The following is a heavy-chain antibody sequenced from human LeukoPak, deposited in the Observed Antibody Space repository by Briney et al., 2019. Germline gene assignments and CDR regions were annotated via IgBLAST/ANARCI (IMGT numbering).Heavy chain of an antibody. CDR3: AKDPGSYPYSVDY. CDR2: IRYDGSNE. V-gene: IGHV3-30*02. D-gene: IGHD1-26*01. CDR1: GFTFSSYG. J-gene: IGHJ4*02. Sequence: GGSLRLSCAASGFTFSSYGMHWVRQAPGKGLEWVAFIRYDGSNEYYADSVKGRFTISRDNSKNTLYLQMNSLRAEDTALYYCAKDPGSYPYSVDYWGQGTLVTVSS.